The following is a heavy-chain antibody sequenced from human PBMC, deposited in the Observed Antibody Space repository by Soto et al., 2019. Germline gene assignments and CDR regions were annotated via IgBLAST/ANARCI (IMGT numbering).Heavy chain of an antibody. CDR2: IKPDGSEQ. CDR1: EFTFDKYY. J-gene: IGHJ6*02. CDR3: ARANWNYYYGFDV. D-gene: IGHD1-20*01. V-gene: IGHV3-7*01. Sequence: EVQLVESGGGLVQPGGSLRLSCAASEFTFDKYYMTCVRQAPGKGPEWVANIKPDGSEQYYVDSVKGRFTISRDNANNSLYLQMNRLRCEDTAVYFCARANWNYYYGFDVWGQGTTVTVSS.